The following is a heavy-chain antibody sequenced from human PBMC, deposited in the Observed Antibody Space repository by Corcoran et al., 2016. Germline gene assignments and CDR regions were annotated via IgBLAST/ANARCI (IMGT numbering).Heavy chain of an antibody. CDR1: GGSFSGYY. CDR2: INHSGST. J-gene: IGHJ4*02. D-gene: IGHD2-2*01. V-gene: IGHV4-34*01. Sequence: QVQLQQWGAGLLKPSETLSLTCAVYGGSFSGYYWSWIRQPPGKGLEWIGEINHSGSTNYNPSLKSRVTISVDTSKNQFSLKLSSVTAADTAVYYCAGEGYCSSTSCFDYWGQGTLVTVSS. CDR3: AGEGYCSSTSCFDY.